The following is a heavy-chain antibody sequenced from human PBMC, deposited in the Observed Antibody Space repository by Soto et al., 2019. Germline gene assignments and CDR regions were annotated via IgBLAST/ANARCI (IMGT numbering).Heavy chain of an antibody. Sequence: SVTLSLTCPVSGGSLRDYYWSWIRQSPGKGLEWIGYIYYTGTTRYNPSIKSRVTISVDSSKNQFSLNLRSVSAADTAVYYCARLGGYYQSLDSWGQGTLVTVSS. CDR3: ARLGGYYQSLDS. J-gene: IGHJ5*01. V-gene: IGHV4-59*08. CDR1: GGSLRDYY. CDR2: IYYTGTT. D-gene: IGHD3-22*01.